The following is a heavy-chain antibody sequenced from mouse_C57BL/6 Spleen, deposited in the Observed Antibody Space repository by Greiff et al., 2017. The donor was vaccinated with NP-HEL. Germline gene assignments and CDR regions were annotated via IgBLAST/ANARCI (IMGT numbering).Heavy chain of an antibody. Sequence: EVQLVESGGGLVKPGGSLKLSCAASGFTFSDYGMHWVRQAPEKGLEWVAYISSGSSTIYYADTVKGRFTISRDNAKNTLFLQMTSLRSEDTAMYYCARGGLLYCFDYWGQGTTLTVSS. CDR2: ISSGSSTI. CDR1: GFTFSDYG. J-gene: IGHJ2*01. CDR3: ARGGLLYCFDY. V-gene: IGHV5-17*01. D-gene: IGHD3-1*01.